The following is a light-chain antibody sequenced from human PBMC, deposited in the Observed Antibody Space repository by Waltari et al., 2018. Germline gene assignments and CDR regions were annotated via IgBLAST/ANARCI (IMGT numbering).Light chain of an antibody. V-gene: IGLV2-11*01. CDR1: SSDVGGYNY. CDR2: DVT. CDR3: SSYAGNYTWM. J-gene: IGLJ3*02. Sequence: QSALTQPRSVSGSPGQSVTISCTGTSSDVGGYNYVSWYQQHPGKVPKILVYDVTKRPSGFPDRFSGSTSGYTASLTISVLQAEHAADYYCSSYAGNYTWMFGGGTKLTVL.